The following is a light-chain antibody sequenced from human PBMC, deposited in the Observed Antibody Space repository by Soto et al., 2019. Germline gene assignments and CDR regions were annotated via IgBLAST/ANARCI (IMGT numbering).Light chain of an antibody. Sequence: QSVLTQPASVSGSHGQSITISCTGTSSDFGSYNLVSWYQQHPGKAPKLMIYEVSKRPSGVSNRFSGSKSGNTASLTISGLQAEDEADYYCCSYAGSSTPYVFGTGTKVTVL. CDR3: CSYAGSSTPYV. V-gene: IGLV2-23*02. CDR1: SSDFGSYNL. CDR2: EVS. J-gene: IGLJ1*01.